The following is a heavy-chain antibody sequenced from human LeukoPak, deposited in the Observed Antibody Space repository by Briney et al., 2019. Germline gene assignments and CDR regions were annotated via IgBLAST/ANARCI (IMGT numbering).Heavy chain of an antibody. CDR2: IDSKDGDV. Sequence: GASVKVSCKATGYTFIDYWIHWVRQAPGQGLEWMGMIDSKDGDVTSAQKFQGRVTLTRDTSIRTTYMDLSGLGADDTAVYYCARDAPHQRFDYWGQGTQVTVSS. J-gene: IGHJ4*02. V-gene: IGHV1-2*02. CDR1: GYTFIDYW. CDR3: ARDAPHQRFDY.